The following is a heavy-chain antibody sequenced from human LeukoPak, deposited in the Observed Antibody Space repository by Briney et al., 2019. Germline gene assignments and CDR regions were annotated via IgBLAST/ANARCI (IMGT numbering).Heavy chain of an antibody. Sequence: GASVKVSCKASGYTFTGYYMHWVRQAPGQGLEWMGWINPNSGGTNYAQKFQGRVTMTRDTSISTAYMELSRLRSDDTAVYYCAREGGVTGTFNWFDPWGQGTLVTVSS. D-gene: IGHD1-7*01. CDR1: GYTFTGYY. CDR3: AREGGVTGTFNWFDP. J-gene: IGHJ5*02. V-gene: IGHV1-2*02. CDR2: INPNSGGT.